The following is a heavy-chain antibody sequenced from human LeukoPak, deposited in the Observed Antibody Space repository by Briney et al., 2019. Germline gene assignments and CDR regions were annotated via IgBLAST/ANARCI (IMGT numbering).Heavy chain of an antibody. CDR1: GFTFSSYS. Sequence: GGSLRLSCAASGFTFSSYSMNWVRQAPGKGLEWVSSISSSSSYIYYADSVKGRFTISRDNSKNTLYLQMNSLRAEDTAVYYCAKPLTTVTTTAFDIWGQGTMVTVSS. CDR2: ISSSSSYI. J-gene: IGHJ3*02. CDR3: AKPLTTVTTTAFDI. D-gene: IGHD4-17*01. V-gene: IGHV3-21*04.